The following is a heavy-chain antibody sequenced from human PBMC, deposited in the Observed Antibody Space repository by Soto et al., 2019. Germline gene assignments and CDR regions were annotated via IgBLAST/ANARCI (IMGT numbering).Heavy chain of an antibody. V-gene: IGHV4-39*01. J-gene: IGHJ4*02. D-gene: IGHD2-21*02. CDR3: ARHDCAKPFDH. Sequence: QLQLQESGPGLVKPSETLSLTCTVSGGSISSSSYYWGWIRQPPGKGLEWIGSIYYSGSTYFNPSLKXLXTXSXXTSKNPFSLKLSSVTAADTAVYYCARHDCAKPFDHWGQGTLFTVSS. CDR2: IYYSGST. CDR1: GGSISSSSYY.